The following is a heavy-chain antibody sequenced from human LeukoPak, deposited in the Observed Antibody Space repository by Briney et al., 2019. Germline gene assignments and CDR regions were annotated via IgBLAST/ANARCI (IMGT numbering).Heavy chain of an antibody. V-gene: IGHV4-61*01. CDR2: IYYSGST. D-gene: IGHD2-2*01. Sequence: PSETLSFTCTVSGGSVSSGRYYWSWIRQPPGKGLEWIGYIYYSGSTNYNPSLKSRVTISVDTSKNQFSLKLSSVTAADTAVYYCARALMPRTYFDYWGQGTLVTVSS. CDR1: GGSVSSGRYY. J-gene: IGHJ4*02. CDR3: ARALMPRTYFDY.